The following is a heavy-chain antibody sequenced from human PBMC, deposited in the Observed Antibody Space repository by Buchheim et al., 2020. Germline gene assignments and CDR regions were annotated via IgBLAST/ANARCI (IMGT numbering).Heavy chain of an antibody. J-gene: IGHJ5*02. V-gene: IGHV4-39*01. D-gene: IGHD1-26*01. CDR2: IYHDGSS. CDR3: ARRAPRAPWFDP. Sequence: QLQLQESGPGLVKPSETLSLTCSVSGGSISRTIYYWGWIRQPPGKGLEWIGSIYHDGSSYYNPSLKSRVTISVDTSKNQFSLKLSSVTAADTAVYYCARRAPRAPWFDPWGQGTL. CDR1: GGSISRTIYY.